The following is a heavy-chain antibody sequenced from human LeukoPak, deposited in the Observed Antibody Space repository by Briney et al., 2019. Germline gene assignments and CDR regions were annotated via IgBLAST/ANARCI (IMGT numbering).Heavy chain of an antibody. CDR3: ARTTSFDY. D-gene: IGHD4-17*01. CDR2: INPNSGGT. V-gene: IGHV1-2*02. J-gene: IGHJ4*02. Sequence: ASVKVSYKASGYTFTNYYMHWVRRAPGQGLEWMGWINPNSGGTNYAQKFQGRVTMTRDTSINTAFMELSSLRSDDTAVYYCARTTSFDYSGQGTLVTVSS. CDR1: GYTFTNYY.